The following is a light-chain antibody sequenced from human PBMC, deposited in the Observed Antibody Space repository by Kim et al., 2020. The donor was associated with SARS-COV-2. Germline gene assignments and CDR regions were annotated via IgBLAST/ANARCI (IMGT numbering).Light chain of an antibody. CDR1: ALPTQY. Sequence: PGHTARITCSGDALPTQYAYWFQQKPGQAPVLVIYEDTERPSGIPERFSGSTSGTTVTLTISGVQAEDEADYYCQSSDSSDTFWVFGGGTQLTVL. J-gene: IGLJ3*02. CDR2: EDT. V-gene: IGLV3-25*03. CDR3: QSSDSSDTFWV.